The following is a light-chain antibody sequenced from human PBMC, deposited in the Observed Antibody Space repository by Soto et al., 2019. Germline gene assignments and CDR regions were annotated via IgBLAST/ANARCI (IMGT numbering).Light chain of an antibody. V-gene: IGKV3-20*01. CDR1: QSVRSD. J-gene: IGKJ1*01. Sequence: EIVLTQSPATLSLSPGDAATLFCRASQSVRSDLAWYQQKPGQAPRLLIYGASNRATGIPDRFSGSGSGTDFTLTISRLEPEDFAVYYCQQYGSSGTFGQGTKVDIK. CDR3: QQYGSSGT. CDR2: GAS.